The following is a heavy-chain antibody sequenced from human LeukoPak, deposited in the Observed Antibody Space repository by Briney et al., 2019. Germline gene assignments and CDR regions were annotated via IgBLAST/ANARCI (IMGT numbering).Heavy chain of an antibody. J-gene: IGHJ4*02. CDR3: ARGKNTAMY. Sequence: SETLSPTCTVSGGSISSYYWSWIRQPPGKGLEWIGYIYYSGSTNYNPSLKSRVTISVDTSKNQFSLKLSSVTAADTAVYYCARGKNTAMYWGQGTLVTVSS. D-gene: IGHD5-18*01. V-gene: IGHV4-59*01. CDR1: GGSISSYY. CDR2: IYYSGST.